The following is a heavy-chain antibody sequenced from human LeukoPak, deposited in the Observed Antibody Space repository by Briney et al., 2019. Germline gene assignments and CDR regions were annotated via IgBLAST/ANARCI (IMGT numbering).Heavy chain of an antibody. V-gene: IGHV1-2*02. CDR2: INPNNGGT. D-gene: IGHD4-17*01. CDR1: GYIFTGNY. J-gene: IGHJ5*02. Sequence: ASVKVSCKTSGYIFTGNYIHWVRQAPGQGLEWMGWINPNNGGTKFAQKFQGRVNLTRDTSITSAYLDLSRLTSDDTAVYYCARDRKNDYSDHNYFDPWGQGTLVTVSS. CDR3: ARDRKNDYSDHNYFDP.